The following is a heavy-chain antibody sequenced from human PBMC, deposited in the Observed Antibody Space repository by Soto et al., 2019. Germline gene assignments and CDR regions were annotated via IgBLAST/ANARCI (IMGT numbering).Heavy chain of an antibody. J-gene: IGHJ6*02. CDR1: GYSFTSYW. Sequence: GESLKISCKGSGYSFTSYWIGWVRQMPGKGLEWMGIIYPGDSDTRYSPSFQGQVTISADKSISTAYLQWSSLKASDTATYYCARQPGYCTNGVCYTGVYYYGMDVWGQGTTVTVSS. CDR2: IYPGDSDT. CDR3: ARQPGYCTNGVCYTGVYYYGMDV. D-gene: IGHD2-8*01. V-gene: IGHV5-51*01.